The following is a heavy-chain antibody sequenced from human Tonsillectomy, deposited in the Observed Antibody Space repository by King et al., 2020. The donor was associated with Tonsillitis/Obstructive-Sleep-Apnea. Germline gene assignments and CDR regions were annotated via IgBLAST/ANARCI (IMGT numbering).Heavy chain of an antibody. CDR1: GFTFSSYG. Sequence: VQLVESGGGVVQPGRSLRLSCAASGFTFSSYGMHWVRQAPGKGLEWVTFISYDGSNKYYADSVKGRFTISRDNSKNALYLRMNSLRAEDTAVYYCANDVTNYFYGMDVWGQGTTVTVSS. V-gene: IGHV3-30*18. CDR3: ANDVTNYFYGMDV. CDR2: ISYDGSNK. J-gene: IGHJ6*02.